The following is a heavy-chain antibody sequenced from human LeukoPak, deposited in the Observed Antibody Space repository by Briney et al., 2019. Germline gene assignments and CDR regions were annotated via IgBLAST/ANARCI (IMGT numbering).Heavy chain of an antibody. CDR1: GFTFSDYY. Sequence: GGSLRLSCAASGFTFSDYYMSWIRQAPGKGLEWVSYISSSSSYTNYADSLKGRFTISRDNAKNSLYLQMSSLRAEDTAVYYCARDLAWDAFDIWGQGTMVTVSS. J-gene: IGHJ3*02. CDR2: ISSSSSYT. V-gene: IGHV3-11*06. CDR3: ARDLAWDAFDI.